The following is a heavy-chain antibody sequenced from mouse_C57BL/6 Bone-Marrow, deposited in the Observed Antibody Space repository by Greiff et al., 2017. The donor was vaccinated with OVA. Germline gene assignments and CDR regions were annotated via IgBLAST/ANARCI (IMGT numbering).Heavy chain of an antibody. CDR2: IDPSDSYT. Sequence: QVHVKQPGAELVRPGTSVKLSCKASGYTFTSYWMHWVKQRPGQGLEWIGVIDPSDSYTNYNQKFKGKATLTVDTSSSTAYMQLSSLTSEDSAVYYCARRGYLYAMDYWGQGTSVTVSS. CDR1: GYTFTSYW. V-gene: IGHV1-59*01. D-gene: IGHD2-2*01. J-gene: IGHJ4*01. CDR3: ARRGYLYAMDY.